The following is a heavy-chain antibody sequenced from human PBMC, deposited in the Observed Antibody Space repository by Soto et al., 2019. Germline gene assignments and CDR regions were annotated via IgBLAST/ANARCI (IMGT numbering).Heavy chain of an antibody. D-gene: IGHD3-10*01. Sequence: QVHLQESGPGLMKPSETLSLTCAISGGSITSDYWIWLRQPPGKGLEWIGYIYYNGNTNYNPSLKSRVTKSVDTSTKQFSLKLSSVTAADTAVYYCARHLRRDSVSTPFDFWGQGTLVTVSS. J-gene: IGHJ4*02. V-gene: IGHV4-59*08. CDR2: IYYNGNT. CDR1: GGSITSDY. CDR3: ARHLRRDSVSTPFDF.